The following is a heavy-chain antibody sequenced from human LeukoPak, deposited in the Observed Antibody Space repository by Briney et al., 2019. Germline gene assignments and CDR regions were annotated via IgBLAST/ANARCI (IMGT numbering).Heavy chain of an antibody. D-gene: IGHD3-10*01. CDR1: GFTFSSYA. Sequence: GGSLRLSCAASGFTFSSYAVSWVRQAPGKGLEWVSAISGSGGSTYYADSVKGRFTISRDNSKNTLYLQMNSLRAEDTAVYYCAKGRFAVRGGLDYWGQGTLVTVSS. J-gene: IGHJ4*02. CDR2: ISGSGGST. V-gene: IGHV3-23*01. CDR3: AKGRFAVRGGLDY.